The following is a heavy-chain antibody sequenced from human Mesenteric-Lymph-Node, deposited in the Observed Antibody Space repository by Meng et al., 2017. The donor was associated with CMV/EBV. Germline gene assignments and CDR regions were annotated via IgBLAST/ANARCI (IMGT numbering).Heavy chain of an antibody. V-gene: IGHV3-21*06. J-gene: IGHJ5*01. CDR3: ARYRRGVLRGLDS. CDR2: ISSSSSYT. Sequence: GESLKISCAASGFTFSSYSMNWVRQAPGKGLEWVSSISSSSSYTYYADSVKGRFITSRENAKNSLYLQIRSLRAGDTAVYYCARYRRGVLRGLDSWGQGVLVTVSS. D-gene: IGHD3-16*02. CDR1: GFTFSSYS.